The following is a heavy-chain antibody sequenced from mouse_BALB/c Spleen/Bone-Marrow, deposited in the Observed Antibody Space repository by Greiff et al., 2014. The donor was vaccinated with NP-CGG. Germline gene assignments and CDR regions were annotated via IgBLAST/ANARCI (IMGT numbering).Heavy chain of an antibody. CDR2: IDPANGNT. Sequence: VQLQQPGAELVKPGASVKLSCTASGFNIKDTYMHWVKQRPEQGLEWIGRIDPANGNTKYDPKFQGKATITADTSSNTAYLQLSSLTSEDTAVYYCARYYYDSSYFDYWGQGTTLTVSS. D-gene: IGHD1-1*01. J-gene: IGHJ2*01. CDR3: ARYYYDSSYFDY. V-gene: IGHV14-3*02. CDR1: GFNIKDTY.